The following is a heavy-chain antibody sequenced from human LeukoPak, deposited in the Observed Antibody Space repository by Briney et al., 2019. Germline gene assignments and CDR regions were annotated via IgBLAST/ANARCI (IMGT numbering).Heavy chain of an antibody. CDR1: GYTFTGYY. V-gene: IGHV1-2*06. CDR3: ARVGDSSGCLSY. J-gene: IGHJ4*02. CDR2: INPNSGGT. D-gene: IGHD6-19*01. Sequence: VASVKVSXKASGYTFTGYYMHWVRQAPGQGLEWIGRINPNSGGTNYAQKFQGRVTMTRDTSISTAYMELSRLRSDDTAVYYCARVGDSSGCLSYWGQGTLVTVSS.